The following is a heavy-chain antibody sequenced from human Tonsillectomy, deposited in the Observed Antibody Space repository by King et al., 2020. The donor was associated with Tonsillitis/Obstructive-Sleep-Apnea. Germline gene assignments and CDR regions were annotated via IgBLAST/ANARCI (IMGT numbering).Heavy chain of an antibody. J-gene: IGHJ4*02. CDR1: GFTFSSYA. CDR3: ETDWGSYRQGGY. Sequence: VQLVESGGGLIQPGGSLRLSCVASGFTFSSYAMSCVRHAPGKGLECVSTIFDTGIRTYYADTVKGRFNISRDSSKNTLYLQMDSLRVEDTAVYYCETDWGSYRQGGYWGQGTLVTVSS. CDR2: IFDTGIRT. V-gene: IGHV3-23*04. D-gene: IGHD3-16*02.